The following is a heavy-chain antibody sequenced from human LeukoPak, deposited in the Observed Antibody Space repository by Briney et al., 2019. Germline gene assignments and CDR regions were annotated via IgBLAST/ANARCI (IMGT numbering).Heavy chain of an antibody. CDR1: GFTFSSYA. D-gene: IGHD5-12*01. CDR2: VTYDGSNT. J-gene: IGHJ4*02. V-gene: IGHV3-30*04. Sequence: PGGSLRLSCAASGFTFSSYAMHWVRQAPGKGLEWVALVTYDGSNTYYPDSVKGRFIISRDNSKNTLYLQMNSLRAEDTAVYYCVREHSGYDWYYWGQGTLVTVSS. CDR3: VREHSGYDWYY.